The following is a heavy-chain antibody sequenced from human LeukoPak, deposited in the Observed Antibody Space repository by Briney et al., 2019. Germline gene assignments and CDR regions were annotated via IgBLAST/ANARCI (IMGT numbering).Heavy chain of an antibody. CDR1: GFTFSSYA. Sequence: PGGSLRLSCAASGFTFSSYAMSWVRQAPGKGLEWVSAISGSGGSTYYADSGKGRFTISRDNSKNTLYLQMNSLRAEDTAVYYCAKGIGPVYYYGMDVWGQGTTVTVSS. CDR3: AKGIGPVYYYGMDV. CDR2: ISGSGGST. J-gene: IGHJ6*02. V-gene: IGHV3-23*01.